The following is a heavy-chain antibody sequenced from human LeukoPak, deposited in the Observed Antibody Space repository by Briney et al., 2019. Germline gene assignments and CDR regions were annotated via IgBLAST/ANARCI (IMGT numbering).Heavy chain of an antibody. D-gene: IGHD4-23*01. J-gene: IGHJ4*02. CDR2: ISVSGDST. Sequence: GGSVRLSCAASGFTFNNYAMSWVRQAPGKGLEWVSGISVSGDSTYYADSVKGRFTISRDSSKHTLYLQMNSLRAEDTAVYFCAAAYGGYSSSLDYWGQGTMVTVSS. V-gene: IGHV3-23*01. CDR3: AAAYGGYSSSLDY. CDR1: GFTFNNYA.